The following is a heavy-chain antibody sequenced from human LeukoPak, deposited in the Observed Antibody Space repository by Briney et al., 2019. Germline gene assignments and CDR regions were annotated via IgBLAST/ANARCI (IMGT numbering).Heavy chain of an antibody. V-gene: IGHV4-34*01. D-gene: IGHD3-10*01. J-gene: IGHJ6*03. Sequence: SETLSLTCAVNGGSFSDFYCTWIRQSPGKGLEWIGEINHIGDTKYNPSLKSRVTILLDMSKNEFSLKVRSVTAADTAVYYCATTRGIITLDGYHYYIDVWGKGTTVTVSS. CDR1: GGSFSDFY. CDR3: ATTRGIITLDGYHYYIDV. CDR2: INHIGDT.